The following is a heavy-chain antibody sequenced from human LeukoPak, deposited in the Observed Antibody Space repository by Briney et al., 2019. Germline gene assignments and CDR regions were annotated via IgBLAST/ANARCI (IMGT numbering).Heavy chain of an antibody. CDR1: GFTFSNYW. Sequence: GGSLRLSCAASGFTFSNYWMSWVRQAPGKGLEWVANIKQDGSEKYYVDSVKGRFTISRDNAKNSLYLQMNSLRAEDTAMYYCARGPLGSSGWTNYWGQGTLVTVSS. CDR3: ARGPLGSSGWTNY. J-gene: IGHJ4*02. CDR2: IKQDGSEK. V-gene: IGHV3-7*01. D-gene: IGHD6-19*01.